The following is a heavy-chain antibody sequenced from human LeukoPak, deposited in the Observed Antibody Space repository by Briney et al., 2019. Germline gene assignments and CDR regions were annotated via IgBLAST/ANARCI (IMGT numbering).Heavy chain of an antibody. CDR1: GFTVSANY. D-gene: IGHD2-15*01. V-gene: IGHV3-53*01. CDR3: ARDPSQSRYCSAGSCYYY. J-gene: IGHJ4*02. Sequence: GGSLRLSCAASGFTVSANYMSWVRQAPGMGLEWVSVLYSDGSAYYADYVKGRFTVSRDNSKNTLYLQMTSLRAEDSAVYYCARDPSQSRYCSAGSCYYYWGQGTLVTVSS. CDR2: LYSDGSA.